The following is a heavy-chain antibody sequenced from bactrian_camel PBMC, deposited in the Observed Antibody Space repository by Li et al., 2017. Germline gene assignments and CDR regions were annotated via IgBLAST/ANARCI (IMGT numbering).Heavy chain of an antibody. CDR1: GRSNENYF. D-gene: IGHD6*01. V-gene: IGHV3S45*01. Sequence: HVQLVESGGGSVQAGGSLRLSCAISGRSNENYFLAWFRQPPGKEREGVAAMYTGFGGGNIYYDDSVKGRFTISQDNSKNTLYLQMNSLKTEDTAVYYCATRLTYGGSWYPPDFGYWGQGTQVTVS. CDR2: MYTGFGGGNI. J-gene: IGHJ6*01. CDR3: ATRLTYGGSWYPPDFGY.